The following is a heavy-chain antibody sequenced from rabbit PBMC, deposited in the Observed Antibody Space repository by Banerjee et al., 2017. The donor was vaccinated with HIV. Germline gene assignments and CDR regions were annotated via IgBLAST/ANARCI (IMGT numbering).Heavy chain of an antibody. CDR1: GFSFSNKAV. CDR3: ARNYVNTFDP. Sequence: QEQLVESGGGLVRPEGSLKLSCTASGFSFSNKAVMCWVRQAPGKGLEWIACINANDGDTDYANWPKGRFTISKTSSTTVTLQMTGLTAADTATYFCARNYVNTFDPWGPGTLVTVS. V-gene: IGHV1S45*01. D-gene: IGHD1-1*01. J-gene: IGHJ2*01. CDR2: INANDGDT.